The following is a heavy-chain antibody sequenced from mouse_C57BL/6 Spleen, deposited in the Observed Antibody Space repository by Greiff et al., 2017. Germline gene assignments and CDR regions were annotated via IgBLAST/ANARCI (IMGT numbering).Heavy chain of an antibody. CDR2: IRSKSNNYAT. J-gene: IGHJ2*01. D-gene: IGHD4-1*02. V-gene: IGHV10-1*01. CDR3: VRQSPTGFDY. CDR1: GFSFNTYA. Sequence: EVQRVESGGGLVQPKGSLKLSCAASGFSFNTYAMNWVRQAPGKGLEWVARIRSKSNNYATYYADSVKDRFTISRDDSESMLYLQMNNLKTEDTAMYYCVRQSPTGFDYWGQGTTLTVSS.